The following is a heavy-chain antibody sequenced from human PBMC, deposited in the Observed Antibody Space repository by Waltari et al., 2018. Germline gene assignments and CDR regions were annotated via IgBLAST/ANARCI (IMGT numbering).Heavy chain of an antibody. Sequence: QVQLQQWGAGLLKPSETLSLTCAVYGGSFSGYYWSWIRQPPGKGLEWIGEINHSGSTNYNPPLKSRVTISVDTSKNQFSLKLSSVTAADTAVYYCARGLGYCSSNSCRAYNWFDPWGQGTLVTVSS. CDR3: ARGLGYCSSNSCRAYNWFDP. CDR1: GGSFSGYY. V-gene: IGHV4-34*01. D-gene: IGHD2-2*01. J-gene: IGHJ5*02. CDR2: INHSGST.